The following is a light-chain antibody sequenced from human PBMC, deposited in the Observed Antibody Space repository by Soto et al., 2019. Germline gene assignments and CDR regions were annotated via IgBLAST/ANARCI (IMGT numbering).Light chain of an antibody. CDR2: VSSDPSH. Sequence: VLTQSPSASASLGDSVKLTCTLSSGHSNYAIAWHQQQPEKGPRHLVEVSSDPSHHKGDGIPDRFSASTSGSEHHLVISSLQSEDEADYYCQTWDSGVVVFGGGTKVTVL. CDR3: QTWDSGVVV. CDR1: SGHSNYA. J-gene: IGLJ2*01. V-gene: IGLV4-69*01.